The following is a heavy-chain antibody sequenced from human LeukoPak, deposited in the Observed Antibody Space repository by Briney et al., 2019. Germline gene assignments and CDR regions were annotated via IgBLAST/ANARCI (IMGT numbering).Heavy chain of an antibody. Sequence: PGGSLRLSCAASGFTFSSYGMSWVRQAPGKGLEWVSAISGSGGSTYYADSAKGRFTISRDNSKNTLYLQMNSLRAEDTAVYYCAKSYSSGWYGAFDIWGQGTMVTVSS. J-gene: IGHJ3*02. V-gene: IGHV3-23*01. CDR1: GFTFSSYG. CDR3: AKSYSSGWYGAFDI. CDR2: ISGSGGST. D-gene: IGHD6-19*01.